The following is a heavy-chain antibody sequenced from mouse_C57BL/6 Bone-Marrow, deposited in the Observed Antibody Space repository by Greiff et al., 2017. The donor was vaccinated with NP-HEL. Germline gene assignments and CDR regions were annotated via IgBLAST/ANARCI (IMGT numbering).Heavy chain of an antibody. CDR2: INPSSGYT. CDR1: GYTFTSYW. Sequence: QVHVKQSGAELAKPGASVKLSCKASGYTFTSYWMPWVKPRPGQGLEWIGYINPSSGYTKYNQKFKDKATLTADKSSSTAYMQLSSLTYEDSAVYYCARYGAMDYWGQGTSVTVSS. V-gene: IGHV1-7*01. J-gene: IGHJ4*01. CDR3: ARYGAMDY. D-gene: IGHD1-1*02.